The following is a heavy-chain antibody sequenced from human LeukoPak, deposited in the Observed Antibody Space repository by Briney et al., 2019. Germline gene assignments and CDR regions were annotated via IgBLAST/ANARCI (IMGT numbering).Heavy chain of an antibody. D-gene: IGHD2-2*01. V-gene: IGHV7-4-1*02. J-gene: IGHJ4*02. Sequence: ASVKVSCKASGGTFSSYAISWVRQAPGQGLEWMGWINTNTGNPTYAQGFTGRFVFSLDTSVSTAYLQISSLKAEDTAVYYCARRLGYCSSTSCPLGVDYWGQGTLVTVSS. CDR3: ARRLGYCSSTSCPLGVDY. CDR2: INTNTGNP. CDR1: GGTFSSYA.